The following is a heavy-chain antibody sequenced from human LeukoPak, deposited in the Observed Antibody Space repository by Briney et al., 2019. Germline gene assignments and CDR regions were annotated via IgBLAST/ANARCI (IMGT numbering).Heavy chain of an antibody. CDR1: GGSISSYY. V-gene: IGHV4-59*01. Sequence: SETLSLTCTVSGGSISSYYWSWIRQPPGKGLEWIGYIYYSGSTNYNPSLKSRVTISVDTSKNQFSLKLSSVTAADTAVYYCARYKKGDTAMVDWGQGTLVTVSS. CDR2: IYYSGST. J-gene: IGHJ4*02. D-gene: IGHD5-18*01. CDR3: ARYKKGDTAMVD.